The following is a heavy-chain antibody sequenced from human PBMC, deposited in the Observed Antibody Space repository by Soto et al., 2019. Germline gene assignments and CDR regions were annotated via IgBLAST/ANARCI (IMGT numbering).Heavy chain of an antibody. J-gene: IGHJ4*02. CDR1: GYTFTSYG. V-gene: IGHV1-46*01. CDR3: ARDYYDFWSGYYSHYFDY. Sequence: ASVKVSCKASGYTFTSYGISWVRQAPGQGLEWMGIINPSGGSTSYARKFQGRVTMTRDTSTSTVYMELSSLRSEDTAVYYCARDYYDFWSGYYSHYFDYWGQGTLVTVSS. CDR2: INPSGGST. D-gene: IGHD3-3*01.